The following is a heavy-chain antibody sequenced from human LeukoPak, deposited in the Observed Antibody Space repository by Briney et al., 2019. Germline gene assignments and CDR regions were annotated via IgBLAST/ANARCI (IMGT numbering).Heavy chain of an antibody. CDR2: ITASGGSI. CDR3: AGDPAGSIWFDH. J-gene: IGHJ5*02. CDR1: GFTFSSYE. Sequence: PGGALRLSCVASGFTFSSYERNWVRQAPGKGLEWISYITASGGSIHYADPVKGRLPTSRDNAENSLYLQMYGLIVEYTAMYYSAGDPAGSIWFDHWGQGTLVTVSS. V-gene: IGHV3-48*03. D-gene: IGHD2-15*01.